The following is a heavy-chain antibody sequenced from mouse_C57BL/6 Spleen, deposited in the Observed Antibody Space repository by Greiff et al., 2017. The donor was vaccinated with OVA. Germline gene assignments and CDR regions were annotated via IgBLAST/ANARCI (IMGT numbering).Heavy chain of an antibody. V-gene: IGHV1-47*01. CDR1: GYTFTTYP. D-gene: IGHD1-1*01. J-gene: IGHJ1*03. CDR2: FHPYNDDT. Sequence: QVQLQQSGAELVKPGASVKMSCKASGYTFTTYPIEWMKQNHGKSLEWIGNFHPYNDDTKYNEKFKGKATLTVEKSSSTVYLELSRLTSDDSAVYYCARGGYYYGSFWYFDVWGTGTTVTVSS. CDR3: ARGGYYYGSFWYFDV.